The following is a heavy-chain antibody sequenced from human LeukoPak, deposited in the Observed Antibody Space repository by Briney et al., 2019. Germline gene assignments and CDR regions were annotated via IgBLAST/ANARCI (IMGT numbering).Heavy chain of an antibody. D-gene: IGHD3-10*01. V-gene: IGHV4-39*01. CDR2: IYYSGST. J-gene: IGHJ5*02. Sequence: PSETLSLTCTVSGGSISSSSYYWGWIRQPPGKGLEWIGSIYYSGSTYYNPSLKSRVTISVDTSKNQFSLKLSSVTAADTAVYYCARHGSSLTMVRGVMVPNWFDPWSQGTLVTVSS. CDR1: GGSISSSSYY. CDR3: ARHGSSLTMVRGVMVPNWFDP.